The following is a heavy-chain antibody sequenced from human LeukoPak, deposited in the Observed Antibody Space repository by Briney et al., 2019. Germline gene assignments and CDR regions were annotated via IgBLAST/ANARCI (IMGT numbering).Heavy chain of an antibody. CDR3: ASRSLAVAGTDDAFDI. CDR2: THYSGGT. J-gene: IGHJ3*02. Sequence: PSQTLSLTCTVSGGSISSDDYYWIWIRQPPGKGLEWIGYTHYSGGTYYNPALQSRVTISIDTSKNQFSLKLSSVTAADTAVYYCASRSLAVAGTDDAFDIWGQRTMVTVSS. V-gene: IGHV4-30-4*01. CDR1: GGSISSDDYY. D-gene: IGHD6-19*01.